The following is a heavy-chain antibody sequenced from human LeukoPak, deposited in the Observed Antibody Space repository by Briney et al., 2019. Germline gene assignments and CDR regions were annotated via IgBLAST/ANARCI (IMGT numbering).Heavy chain of an antibody. V-gene: IGHV3-74*01. CDR2: INSDGSST. D-gene: IGHD4-23*01. Sequence: GGSLRLSCAASGFTFSSFWVHWVRQAPGKGLVWISRINSDGSSTSYADSVKGRFTISRDNAKNTLFLQMNNVRAEDTAVYYCARHHFGGIYNAFDIWGQGTMVTVSS. CDR1: GFTFSSFW. J-gene: IGHJ3*02. CDR3: ARHHFGGIYNAFDI.